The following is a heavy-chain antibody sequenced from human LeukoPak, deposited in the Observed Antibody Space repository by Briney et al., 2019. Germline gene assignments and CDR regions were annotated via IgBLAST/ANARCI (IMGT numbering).Heavy chain of an antibody. J-gene: IGHJ3*02. Sequence: GSLRLSCAASGFTFSSYAMSWVRQAPGKGLEWIGSIYYSGSTYYNPSLKSRVTISVDTSKNQFSLKLSSVTAADTAVFYCARLPSYSSSSSAFDIWGQGTMVTVSS. CDR2: IYYSGST. CDR1: GFTFSSYA. D-gene: IGHD6-6*01. V-gene: IGHV4-39*01. CDR3: ARLPSYSSSSSAFDI.